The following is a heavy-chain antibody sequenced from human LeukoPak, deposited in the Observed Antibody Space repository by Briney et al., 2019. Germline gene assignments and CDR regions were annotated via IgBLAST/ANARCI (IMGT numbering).Heavy chain of an antibody. CDR1: GFTFSSYA. CDR3: ARGRPFDY. V-gene: IGHV3-30-3*01. J-gene: IGHJ4*02. Sequence: GGSLRLSCAASGFTFSSYAMHWVRQAPGKGLEWVAVISYDGSDKYYADSVKGRFTISRDNSKNTLYLQMNSLRAEDTAVYYCARGRPFDYWGQGTLVTVSS. CDR2: ISYDGSDK. D-gene: IGHD6-6*01.